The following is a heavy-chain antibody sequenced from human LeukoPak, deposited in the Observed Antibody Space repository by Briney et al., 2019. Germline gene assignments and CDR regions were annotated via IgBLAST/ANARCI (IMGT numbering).Heavy chain of an antibody. Sequence: SETLSLTCTVSGGSISSYYWSWLRQPPGKGLEWIGYIYYSGSTNYNPSLTSRVTISVDTSKNQSSLKLSSVTAADTAVYYCARDTRWFDPWGQGTLVALSS. CDR1: GGSISSYY. CDR2: IYYSGST. CDR3: ARDTRWFDP. D-gene: IGHD2-15*01. V-gene: IGHV4-59*01. J-gene: IGHJ5*02.